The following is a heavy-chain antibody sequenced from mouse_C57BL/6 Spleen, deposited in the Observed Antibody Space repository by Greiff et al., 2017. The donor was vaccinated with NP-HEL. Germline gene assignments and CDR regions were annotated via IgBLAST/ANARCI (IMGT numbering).Heavy chain of an antibody. CDR2: ISSGGSYT. Sequence: EVKLVESGGDLVKPGGSLKLSCAASGFTFSSYGMSWVRQTPDKRLEWVATISSGGSYTYYPDSVKGRFTISRDNAKNTLYLQMSSLKSEDTAMYYCARVSKLGERYFDVWGTGTTVTVSS. CDR3: ARVSKLGERYFDV. V-gene: IGHV5-6*02. D-gene: IGHD4-1*01. CDR1: GFTFSSYG. J-gene: IGHJ1*03.